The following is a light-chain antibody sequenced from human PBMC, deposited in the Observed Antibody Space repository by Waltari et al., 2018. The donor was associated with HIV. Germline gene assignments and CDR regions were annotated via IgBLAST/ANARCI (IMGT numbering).Light chain of an antibody. CDR3: QAWDADHAV. V-gene: IGLV3-1*01. Sequence: ELTQPPSVSVPSGQTASIPCSAETLAATFPCWYQKKPGQPPILLVYQGSRRPSGIPARFSASKSANTATLTVRGAQPLDEAEYFCQAWDADHAVFGGGTTLTVL. CDR1: TLAATF. CDR2: QGS. J-gene: IGLJ2*01.